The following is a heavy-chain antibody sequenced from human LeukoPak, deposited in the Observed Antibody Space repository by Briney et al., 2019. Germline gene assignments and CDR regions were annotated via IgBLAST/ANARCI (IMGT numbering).Heavy chain of an antibody. CDR2: ISCSGGNT. Sequence: GGSLRLSCAAWGFTFSSYAMRWVRQAPGKGGEGGSDISCSGGNTLYGDCVKGRFNIYRDNSKNTLYLQMNSLRAEDTAVYYCAKASLGRLDEVGFDYWGQGTLVTVSS. D-gene: IGHD3/OR15-3a*01. CDR1: GFTFSSYA. CDR3: AKASLGRLDEVGFDY. J-gene: IGHJ4*02. V-gene: IGHV3-23*01.